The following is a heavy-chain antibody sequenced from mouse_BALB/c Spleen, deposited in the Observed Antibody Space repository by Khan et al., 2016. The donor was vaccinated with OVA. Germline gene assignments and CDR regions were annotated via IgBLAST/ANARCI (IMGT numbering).Heavy chain of an antibody. Sequence: QIQLVQSGPELVKPGAFVKISCKASGYTFTSYNINWVKQRPGQGLEWIGWIYPGDGDTKYNEKFKGKATLTADKSSTTAYMQLSSLTSEDSAVDLGAREGLRGVGLDYWGQGTSVTVSS. CDR1: GYTFTSYN. CDR2: IYPGDGDT. J-gene: IGHJ4*01. CDR3: AREGLRGVGLDY. D-gene: IGHD2-4*01. V-gene: IGHV1S56*01.